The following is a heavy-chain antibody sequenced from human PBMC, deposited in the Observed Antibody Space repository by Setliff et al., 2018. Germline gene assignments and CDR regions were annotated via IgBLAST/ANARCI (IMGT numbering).Heavy chain of an antibody. V-gene: IGHV4-4*07. Sequence: SETLSLTCTVSGGSISNYYWSWIRQPAGKGLEWIGRIYTSGITNYNPSLKSRVTMSVDTSKNQFSLKLSSVTAADTAVYYCARKGISALSGAFDMWGQGTMVTVSS. D-gene: IGHD1-26*01. CDR3: ARKGISALSGAFDM. J-gene: IGHJ3*02. CDR2: IYTSGIT. CDR1: GGSISNYY.